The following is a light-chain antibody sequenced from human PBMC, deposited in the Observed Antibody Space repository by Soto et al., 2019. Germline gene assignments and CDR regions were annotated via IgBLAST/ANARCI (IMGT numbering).Light chain of an antibody. J-gene: IGLJ2*01. CDR3: CSYASSSVV. V-gene: IGLV2-14*02. CDR2: EGT. Sequence: QSALTQPASVSGSPGQSITISCSGTTSDVGGYNLVSWYQQHTAKAPKLLIYEGTQRPSGVSSRFSGSKSGNTASLTISGLQAEDEADYYCCSYASSSVVFGGGTKLTVL. CDR1: TSDVGGYNL.